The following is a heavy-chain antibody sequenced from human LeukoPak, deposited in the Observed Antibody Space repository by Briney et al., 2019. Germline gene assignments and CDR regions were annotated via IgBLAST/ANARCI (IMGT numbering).Heavy chain of an antibody. J-gene: IGHJ4*02. Sequence: SETLSLTCTVSGGSIRSEDYYWSWIRQHPGKGLEWIGYIYYSGSTYYNPSLKSRVTISVDTSKNQFSLKLSSVTAADTAVYYCAREEAAALTDYWGQGTLVTVSS. CDR1: GGSIRSEDYY. D-gene: IGHD6-13*01. CDR3: AREEAAALTDY. V-gene: IGHV4-31*03. CDR2: IYYSGST.